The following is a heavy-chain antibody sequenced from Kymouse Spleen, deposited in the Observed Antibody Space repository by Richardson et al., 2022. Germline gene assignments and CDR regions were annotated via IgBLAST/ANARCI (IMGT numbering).Heavy chain of an antibody. J-gene: IGHJ4*02. CDR2: INHSGST. D-gene: IGHD1-7*01. CDR3: ARGLNWNSYVFFDY. CDR1: GGSFSGYY. Sequence: QVQLQQWGAGLLKPSETLSLTCAVYGGSFSGYYWSWIRQPPGKGLEWIGEINHSGSTNYNPSLKSRVTISVDTSKNQFSLKLSSVTAADTAVYYCARGLNWNSYVFFDYWGQGTLVTVSS. V-gene: IGHV4-34*01.